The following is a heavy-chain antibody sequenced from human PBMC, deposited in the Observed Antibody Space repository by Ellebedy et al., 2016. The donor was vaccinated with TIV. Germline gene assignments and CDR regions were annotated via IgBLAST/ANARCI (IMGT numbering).Heavy chain of an antibody. CDR2: IKQDEGEK. J-gene: IGHJ5*02. V-gene: IGHV3-7*02. Sequence: GGSLRLSXAASGFTFSNYWMTWFRQAPGKGLEWVANIKQDEGEKYYVDSVKGRFTISRDNAKNSVYLQMNSLRAEDTAVYYCASLKINPWGQGTLVTVSS. CDR3: ASLKINP. CDR1: GFTFSNYW.